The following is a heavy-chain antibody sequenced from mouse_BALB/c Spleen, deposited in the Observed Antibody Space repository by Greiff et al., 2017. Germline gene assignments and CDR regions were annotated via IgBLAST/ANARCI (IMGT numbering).Heavy chain of an antibody. CDR3: TRDGYGSSYWYFDV. V-gene: IGHV5-6-4*01. J-gene: IGHJ1*01. D-gene: IGHD1-1*01. CDR2: ISSGGSYT. CDR1: GFTFSSYT. Sequence: EVQGVESGGGLVKPGGSLKLSCAASGFTFSSYTMSWVRQTPEKRLEWVATISSGGSYTYYPDSVKGRFTISRDNAKNTLYLQMSSLKSEDTAMYYCTRDGYGSSYWYFDVWGAGTTVTVSS.